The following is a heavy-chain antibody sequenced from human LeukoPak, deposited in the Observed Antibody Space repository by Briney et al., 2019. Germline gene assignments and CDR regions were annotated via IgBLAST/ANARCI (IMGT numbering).Heavy chain of an antibody. V-gene: IGHV3-21*01. J-gene: IGHJ5*02. CDR2: ISSSSGYI. CDR1: GFTFSSYT. CDR3: ARDGSGNWFDP. D-gene: IGHD3-10*01. Sequence: PGGSLRLSCAASGFTFSSYTMNWARQAPGKGLEWVSSISSSSGYIYYADSVKGRFTISRDNAKNSLYLQMNSLRAEDTGIYYCARDGSGNWFDPWGQGTPVTVSS.